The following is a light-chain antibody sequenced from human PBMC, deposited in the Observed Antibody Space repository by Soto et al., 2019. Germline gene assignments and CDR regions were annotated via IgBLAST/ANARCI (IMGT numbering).Light chain of an antibody. J-gene: IGKJ5*01. CDR1: QSISSW. CDR2: KAS. V-gene: IGKV1-5*03. CDR3: QQANSFPFT. Sequence: DIQMTQSPSTLSASVGDRVTITCRASQSISSWLAWYQQKPGKAPKLLIYKASSLESGVPSRFSGSGSGTEFTLTISSLQPDDFATYYCQQANSFPFTFGQGTR.